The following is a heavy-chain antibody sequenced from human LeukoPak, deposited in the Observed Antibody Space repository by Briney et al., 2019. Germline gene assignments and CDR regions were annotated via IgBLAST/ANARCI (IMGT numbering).Heavy chain of an antibody. D-gene: IGHD3-22*01. Sequence: GGSLRLSCAASGFTFSSYWMSWVRQAPGKGLEWVANIKQDGSEKYYVDSVKGRFTISRDNAKNSLYLEMNSLRAEDTAVYYCVRERTNYYDSSGYYWGQGILVTVSS. CDR2: IKQDGSEK. J-gene: IGHJ4*02. V-gene: IGHV3-7*05. CDR3: VRERTNYYDSSGYY. CDR1: GFTFSSYW.